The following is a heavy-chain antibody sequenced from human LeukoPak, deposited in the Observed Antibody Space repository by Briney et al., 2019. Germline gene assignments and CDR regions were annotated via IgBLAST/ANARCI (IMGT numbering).Heavy chain of an antibody. CDR2: ISGSGGST. J-gene: IGHJ4*02. CDR1: GFTVSSNY. CDR3: AKDRLLDSSGYFDY. D-gene: IGHD3-22*01. Sequence: PGGSLRLSCAASGFTVSSNYMSWVRQAPGKGLEWVSAISGSGGSTYYADSVKGRFTISRDNSKNTLYLQMNSLRAEDTAVYFCAKDRLLDSSGYFDYWGQGTLVTVSS. V-gene: IGHV3-23*01.